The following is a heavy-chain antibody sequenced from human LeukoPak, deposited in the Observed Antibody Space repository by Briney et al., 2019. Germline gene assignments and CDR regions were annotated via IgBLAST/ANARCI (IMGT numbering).Heavy chain of an antibody. D-gene: IGHD6-13*01. CDR3: AKDPPAAAVSNWFDP. Sequence: GGSLRLSCAASGFTFSSYGMSWVRQAPGKGLEWVSAISGSGGSTYYADSVKGRFTTSKDNSKNTLYLQMNSLRAEDTAVYYCAKDPPAAAVSNWFDPWGQGTLVTVSS. V-gene: IGHV3-23*01. CDR1: GFTFSSYG. J-gene: IGHJ5*02. CDR2: ISGSGGST.